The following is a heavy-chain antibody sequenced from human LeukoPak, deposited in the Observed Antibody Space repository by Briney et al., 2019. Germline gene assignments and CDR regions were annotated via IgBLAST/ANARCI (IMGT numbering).Heavy chain of an antibody. V-gene: IGHV3-21*01. CDR2: ISSSSSYI. Sequence: PGGSLRLSCAAFGFTFSSYSMNWVRQAPGKGLEWVSSISSSSSYIYYADSVKGRFTISRDNAKNSLYLQMNSLRAEDTAVYYCASGRTYYDILTGYSGPANFDYWGQGTLVTVSS. CDR1: GFTFSSYS. D-gene: IGHD3-9*01. J-gene: IGHJ4*02. CDR3: ASGRTYYDILTGYSGPANFDY.